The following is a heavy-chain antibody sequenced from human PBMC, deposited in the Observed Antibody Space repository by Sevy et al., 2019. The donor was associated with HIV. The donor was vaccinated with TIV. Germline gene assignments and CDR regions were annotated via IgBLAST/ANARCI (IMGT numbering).Heavy chain of an antibody. D-gene: IGHD4-17*01. CDR2: ISAYNGNT. CDR1: GYTFTSYG. J-gene: IGHJ1*01. V-gene: IGHV1-18*01. CDR3: ARADGYGDYEYFQH. Sequence: ASVKVSCKASGYTFTSYGISWVRQAPGQGLEWMGWISAYNGNTNYAQKLQGRVTMTTDTSTRTAYMELRSLRSDDTAVYYCARADGYGDYEYFQHWGQGTLVTVSS.